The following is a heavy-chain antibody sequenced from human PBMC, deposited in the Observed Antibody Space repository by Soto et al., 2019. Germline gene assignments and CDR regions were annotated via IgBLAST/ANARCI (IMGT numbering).Heavy chain of an antibody. J-gene: IGHJ1*01. CDR3: AGTYSGSYHRYFQH. V-gene: IGHV4-59*01. CDR2: VYYSGST. Sequence: SETLSLTCTVSGGSISSYYWSWIRQPPGKGLEWIGYVYYSGSTNYNPSLKSRVTISVDTSKNQFSLKLSSVTAADTAVYYCAGTYSGSYHRYFQHWGQGTLVTVSS. D-gene: IGHD1-26*01. CDR1: GGSISSYY.